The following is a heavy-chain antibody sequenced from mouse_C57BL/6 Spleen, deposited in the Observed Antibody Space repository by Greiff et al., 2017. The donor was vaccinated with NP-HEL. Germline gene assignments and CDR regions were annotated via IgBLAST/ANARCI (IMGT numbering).Heavy chain of an antibody. CDR3: ARSLLPKINFDY. J-gene: IGHJ2*01. CDR2: IYPGDGDT. D-gene: IGHD1-1*01. Sequence: VQLQQSGAELVKPGASVKISCKASGYAFSSYWMNWVKQRPGKGLEWIGQIYPGDGDTNYNGKFKGKATLTADTSSRTAYKQLSSLHSEDSAVYFCARSLLPKINFDYWGQGTTLTVSS. CDR1: GYAFSSYW. V-gene: IGHV1-80*01.